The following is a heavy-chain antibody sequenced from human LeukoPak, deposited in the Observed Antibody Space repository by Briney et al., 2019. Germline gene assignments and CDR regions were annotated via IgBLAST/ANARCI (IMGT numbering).Heavy chain of an antibody. Sequence: PGGSLRLSCAASGCTFSSYAMNWVRQAPGKGLEWVASISGAGGSTYFADFVKGRFNISRDNSKNTLYLQINSLRAEDKAVYYCASRATVTTFFDYWGQGTMVTVSS. CDR1: GCTFSSYA. CDR2: ISGAGGST. D-gene: IGHD4-17*01. V-gene: IGHV3-23*01. CDR3: ASRATVTTFFDY. J-gene: IGHJ4*02.